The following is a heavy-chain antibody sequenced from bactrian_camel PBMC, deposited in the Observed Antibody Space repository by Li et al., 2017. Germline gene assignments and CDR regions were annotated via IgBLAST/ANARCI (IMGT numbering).Heavy chain of an antibody. Sequence: VQLVESGGGSVQAGGTLRLSCTVSGYYSSYCLGWFRQAPGKEREGVAAIDDDGATTYADSVKGRFTISKDTEKNTLYLQMSSLKHEDTAMYYCAAKLPFECYVDSSGADFDSWGRGTQVTVS. CDR1: GYYSSYC. V-gene: IGHV3S26*01. J-gene: IGHJ6*01. CDR3: AAKLPFECYVDSSGADFDS. D-gene: IGHD3*01. CDR2: IDDDGAT.